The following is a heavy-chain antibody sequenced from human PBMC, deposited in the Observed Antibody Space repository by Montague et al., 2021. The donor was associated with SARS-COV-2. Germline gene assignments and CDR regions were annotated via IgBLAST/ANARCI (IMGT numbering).Heavy chain of an antibody. V-gene: IGHV4-4*07. Sequence: SETLSLTCSVSGDSISRYYWSWTRQSDGKGLEWIGRIYTGGYVNYNPALQSRVSMSVDTSKSQVSLNVTSVTAADTAVYYCARVRIQIWSGRWFDPWGQGTLVTVSS. J-gene: IGHJ5*02. CDR2: IYTGGYV. CDR1: GDSISRYY. D-gene: IGHD5-18*01. CDR3: ARVRIQIWSGRWFDP.